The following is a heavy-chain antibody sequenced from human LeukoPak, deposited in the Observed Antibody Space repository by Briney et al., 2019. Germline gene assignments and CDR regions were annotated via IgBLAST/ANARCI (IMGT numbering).Heavy chain of an antibody. J-gene: IGHJ4*02. CDR1: GFTFSSYA. Sequence: SGGSLRLSCAASGFTFSSYAMSWVRQAPGKGLEWVSVIAAGGGGIQYAESVEGRFIISRDNSKKTLYLQMNNLRAEDTAIYYCARYVPPTTMATRFFDCWGQGTLVTVSS. CDR2: IAAGGGGI. V-gene: IGHV3-23*01. CDR3: ARYVPPTTMATRFFDC. D-gene: IGHD4-23*01.